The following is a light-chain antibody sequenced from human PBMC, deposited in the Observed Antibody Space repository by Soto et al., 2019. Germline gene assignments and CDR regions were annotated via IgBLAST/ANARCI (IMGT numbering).Light chain of an antibody. J-gene: IGKJ1*01. CDR2: KAS. CDR3: QQYSPYSART. V-gene: IGKV1-5*03. CDR1: QNISSC. Sequence: DNQMIQSPSTLSASVRHRVTVTCRASQNISSCEAWYQQKPGKAPNLLIYKASTLENGVASRFSGTGSGTEFTLTISSLQHDDFATYYCQQYSPYSARTFGQGTKVEVK.